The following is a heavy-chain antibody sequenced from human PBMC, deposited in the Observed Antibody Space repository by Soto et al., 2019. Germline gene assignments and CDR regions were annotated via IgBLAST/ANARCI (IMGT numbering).Heavy chain of an antibody. V-gene: IGHV3-30-3*01. CDR3: ARDRSGYGPFDY. CDR1: GFTFSSYA. J-gene: IGHJ4*02. D-gene: IGHD5-12*01. CDR2: ISYDGSNK. Sequence: PGVSLRLSCAASGFTFSSYAMHWVRQAPGKGLEWVAVISYDGSNKYYADSVKGRFTISRDNSKNTLYLQMNSLRAEDTAVYYCARDRSGYGPFDYWGQET.